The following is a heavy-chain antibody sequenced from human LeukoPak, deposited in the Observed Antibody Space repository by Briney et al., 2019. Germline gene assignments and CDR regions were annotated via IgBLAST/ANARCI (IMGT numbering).Heavy chain of an antibody. Sequence: PGGSLRLSCAASGFTFSYYGLHWVRQAPGKGLEWVSYISSSGSTIYYADSVKGRFTISRDNAKNSLYLQMNSLRAEDTAVYYCARGPGAFFGYYGMDVWGQGTTVTVSS. CDR1: GFTFSYYG. V-gene: IGHV3-48*04. J-gene: IGHJ6*02. D-gene: IGHD1-14*01. CDR3: ARGPGAFFGYYGMDV. CDR2: ISSSGSTI.